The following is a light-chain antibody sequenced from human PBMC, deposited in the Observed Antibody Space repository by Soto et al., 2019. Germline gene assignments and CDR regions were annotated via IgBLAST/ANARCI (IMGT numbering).Light chain of an antibody. V-gene: IGKV3-20*01. CDR1: QSVSNNY. CDR3: QQYGSSPLFT. Sequence: EGGLTRWPGTLSMSPGERATLSCRASQSVSNNYLAWYLQKPGQAPRLLIYGASNRATGIPDRFSGSGSGTDFTLTISRLEPEDFAVYYCQQYGSSPLFTFGPGTKVDI. J-gene: IGKJ3*01. CDR2: GAS.